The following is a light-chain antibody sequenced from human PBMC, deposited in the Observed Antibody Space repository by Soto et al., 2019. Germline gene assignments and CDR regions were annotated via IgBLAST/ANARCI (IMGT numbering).Light chain of an antibody. CDR3: LQDYNYPWT. Sequence: AIQMTQSPSSLSASVGDRVTISCRASQGIRDELGWYQQKPGKAPMLLIYAASSLQSGVPSRFRGSGSGTDFILTISSLQPEYFANYYYLQDYNYPWTFGQGTKVEIK. CDR1: QGIRDE. J-gene: IGKJ1*01. CDR2: AAS. V-gene: IGKV1-6*01.